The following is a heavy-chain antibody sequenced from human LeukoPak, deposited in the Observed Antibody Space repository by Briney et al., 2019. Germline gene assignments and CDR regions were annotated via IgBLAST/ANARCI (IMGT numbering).Heavy chain of an antibody. CDR1: GYTFTAYY. CDR2: INPNSGGT. J-gene: IGHJ4*02. D-gene: IGHD2-2*01. Sequence: GGSVKVSCKASGYTFTAYYMHWVRQAPGQGLEWMGWINPNSGGTNYAQKFQGRVTMTRDTSISTAYMELSRLRSDDTAVYYCAREGVVPAALGRGFGYWGQGTLVTVSS. CDR3: AREGVVPAALGRGFGY. V-gene: IGHV1-2*02.